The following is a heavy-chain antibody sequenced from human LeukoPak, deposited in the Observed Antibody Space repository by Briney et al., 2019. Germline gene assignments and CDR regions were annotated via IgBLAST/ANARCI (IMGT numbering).Heavy chain of an antibody. V-gene: IGHV3-33*06. Sequence: PGGSLRLSCAASGFTFSSYGMHWVRQAPGQGLEWVAVIWYDGSNKYYADSLKGRFTISRDNSKNTLYLQMNSLRAEDTAVYYCAKDAQDYYYYYMDVWGKGTTVTVSS. CDR2: IWYDGSNK. CDR3: AKDAQDYYYYYMDV. J-gene: IGHJ6*03. CDR1: GFTFSSYG.